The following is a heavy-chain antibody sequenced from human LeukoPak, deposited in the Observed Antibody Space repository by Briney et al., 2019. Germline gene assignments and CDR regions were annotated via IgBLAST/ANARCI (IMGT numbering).Heavy chain of an antibody. D-gene: IGHD6-19*01. Sequence: PGGSLRLSCAASGFTFSSYAMSWVRQAPGKGLEWVSAISGSGGSTYYADSVKGRFTISRDDSKNTLYLQMNSLRAEDTAVYYCAKDILTGIAVADVFDYWGLGTLVTVSS. V-gene: IGHV3-23*01. CDR3: AKDILTGIAVADVFDY. J-gene: IGHJ4*02. CDR2: ISGSGGST. CDR1: GFTFSSYA.